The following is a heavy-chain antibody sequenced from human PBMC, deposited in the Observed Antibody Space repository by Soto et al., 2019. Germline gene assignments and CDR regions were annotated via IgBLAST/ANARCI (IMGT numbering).Heavy chain of an antibody. CDR2: INPNSGDT. Sequence: ASVKVSCKASGYIFTGYHIHWVRQAPGRGLEWMGWINPNSGDTRYAQKFQGRVTMTRDTSITTVYMELKNLSPDDTAVYYCGRGRSGQIVVFYWGQGTPVTVSS. V-gene: IGHV1-2*02. CDR3: GRGRSGQIVVFY. D-gene: IGHD1-26*01. J-gene: IGHJ4*02. CDR1: GYIFTGYH.